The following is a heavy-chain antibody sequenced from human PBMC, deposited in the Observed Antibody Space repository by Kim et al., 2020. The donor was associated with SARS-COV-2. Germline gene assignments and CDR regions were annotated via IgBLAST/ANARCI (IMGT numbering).Heavy chain of an antibody. Sequence: GRFTISRDNAKNSLYLQMNSLRAEDTAVYYCARMVDYYDSSGYPEDFQHWGQGTLVTVSS. J-gene: IGHJ1*01. D-gene: IGHD3-22*01. CDR3: ARMVDYYDSSGYPEDFQH. V-gene: IGHV3-11*06.